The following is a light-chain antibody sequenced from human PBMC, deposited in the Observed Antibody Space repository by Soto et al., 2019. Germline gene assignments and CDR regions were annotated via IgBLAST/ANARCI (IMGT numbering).Light chain of an antibody. CDR1: SSNIGSNT. CDR3: AAWDDSLNGVV. Sequence: QSVLTQPPSASGTPGQRVTISCSGSSSNIGSNTVNWYQQLPGTAPKLLIYNNNQRPSGVPDRFSASKSGTSASLAISGLQSEDEADHYCAAWDDSLNGVVFGGGTKLTVL. CDR2: NNN. V-gene: IGLV1-44*01. J-gene: IGLJ2*01.